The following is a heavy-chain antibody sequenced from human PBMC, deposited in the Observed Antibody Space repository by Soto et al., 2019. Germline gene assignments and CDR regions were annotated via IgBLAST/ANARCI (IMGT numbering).Heavy chain of an antibody. V-gene: IGHV3-33*01. CDR2: IWYDGSNK. CDR1: GFTFSSYG. Sequence: QVQLVASGGGVVQPGRSLRLSCAASGFTFSSYGMHWVRQAPGKGLEWVAVIWYDGSNKYYADSVKGRFTISRDNSKNTLYLQMNSLRAEDTAVYYCARDLTAAAENWFDPWGQGTLVTVSS. D-gene: IGHD6-13*01. J-gene: IGHJ5*02. CDR3: ARDLTAAAENWFDP.